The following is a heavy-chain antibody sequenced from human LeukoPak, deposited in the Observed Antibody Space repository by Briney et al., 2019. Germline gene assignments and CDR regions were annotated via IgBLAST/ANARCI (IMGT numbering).Heavy chain of an antibody. CDR3: AKSLLSGWFPTLKNYYYMDV. Sequence: GGSLRLSCAGSGFTFNTHGMHWVRQAPGKGLEWVAFIRNDGSDRYYAEFVQGRFTLSRDNSKNTLYLQLDSLRGEDTAVYYCAKSLLSGWFPTLKNYYYMDVWGKGTTVIISS. CDR1: GFTFNTHG. J-gene: IGHJ6*03. D-gene: IGHD6-19*01. CDR2: IRNDGSDR. V-gene: IGHV3-30*02.